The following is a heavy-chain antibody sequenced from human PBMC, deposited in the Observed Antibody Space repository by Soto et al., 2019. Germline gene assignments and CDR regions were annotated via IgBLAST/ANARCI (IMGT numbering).Heavy chain of an antibody. V-gene: IGHV4-61*01. Sequence: SETLSLTCTVSGGSVSSGSYYWSWIRQPPGKGLEWIGYIYYSGSTNYNPSLKSRVTISVDTSKNQFSLKLSSVTAADTAVYYCARVHDYGDHYSDYWGQGTLVTVSS. CDR1: GGSVSSGSYY. CDR2: IYYSGST. D-gene: IGHD4-17*01. CDR3: ARVHDYGDHYSDY. J-gene: IGHJ4*02.